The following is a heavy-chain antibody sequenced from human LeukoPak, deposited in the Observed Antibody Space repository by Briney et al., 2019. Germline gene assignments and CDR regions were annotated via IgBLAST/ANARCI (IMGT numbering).Heavy chain of an antibody. D-gene: IGHD2-15*01. J-gene: IGHJ3*02. CDR1: DGSITNSY. V-gene: IGHV4-4*07. CDR3: ARGPRATATQAFDI. CDR2: IYTTGST. Sequence: SETLSLTCTVSDGSITNSYWSWIRQPAGKGLEWIGRIYTTGSTNYNPSLNSRFTMSVDTSKNQFSLKLTSVTAADTAVYYCARGPRATATQAFDIWGQGTMVTVSS.